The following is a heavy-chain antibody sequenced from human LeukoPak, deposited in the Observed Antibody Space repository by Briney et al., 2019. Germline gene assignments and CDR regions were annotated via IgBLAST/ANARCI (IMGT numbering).Heavy chain of an antibody. CDR2: ISSSSSTI. CDR1: GFTFSSYS. J-gene: IGHJ4*02. CDR3: ARGPYYYDSSGYPYYFDY. V-gene: IGHV3-48*04. Sequence: GGSLRLSCAASGFTFSSYSMNWVRQAPGKGLEWVSYISSSSSTIYYADSVKGRFTISRDNAKNSLYLQMNSLRSEDTAVYYCARGPYYYDSSGYPYYFDYWGQGTLVTVSS. D-gene: IGHD3-22*01.